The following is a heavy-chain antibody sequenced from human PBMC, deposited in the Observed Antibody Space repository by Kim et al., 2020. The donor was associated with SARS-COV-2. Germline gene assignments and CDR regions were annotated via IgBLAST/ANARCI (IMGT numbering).Heavy chain of an antibody. CDR2: ISSSSYI. Sequence: GGSLRLSCAASGFTFSSYSMNWFRQAPGKGLEWVSSISSSSYIYYADSVKGRFTISRDNAKNSLYLQMNSLRAEDTAVYYCAREGIAAAGRDFDYWGQGTLVTVSS. V-gene: IGHV3-21*01. CDR3: AREGIAAAGRDFDY. D-gene: IGHD6-13*01. J-gene: IGHJ4*02. CDR1: GFTFSSYS.